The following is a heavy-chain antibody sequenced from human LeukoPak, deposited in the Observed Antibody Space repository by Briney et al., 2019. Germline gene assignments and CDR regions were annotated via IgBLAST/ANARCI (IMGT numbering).Heavy chain of an antibody. CDR2: FDPEDGET. CDR3: ATGGYYGSGSYYRAAFDY. Sequence: ASVKVSCKVSGYTLTELSMHWVRQAPGKGLEWMGGFDPEDGETIYAQKFQGRVTMTEDTSTDTAYMELSSLRSEDTAVYYCATGGYYGSGSYYRAAFDYWGQGTLVTVSS. CDR1: GYTLTELS. V-gene: IGHV1-24*01. D-gene: IGHD3-10*01. J-gene: IGHJ4*02.